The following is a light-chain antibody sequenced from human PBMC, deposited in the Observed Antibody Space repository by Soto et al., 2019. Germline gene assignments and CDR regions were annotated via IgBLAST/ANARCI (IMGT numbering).Light chain of an antibody. CDR2: LNSDGSH. Sequence: QLVLTQSPSASASLGASVKLTCTLSSGHSSYAIAWHQQQPEKGPRYLMKLNSDGSHSKGDGIPDRFSGSSSGAERYITISSLQSEDEADYYCQTWGTGTWVFGGGTKLTVL. CDR3: QTWGTGTWV. V-gene: IGLV4-69*01. CDR1: SGHSSYA. J-gene: IGLJ3*02.